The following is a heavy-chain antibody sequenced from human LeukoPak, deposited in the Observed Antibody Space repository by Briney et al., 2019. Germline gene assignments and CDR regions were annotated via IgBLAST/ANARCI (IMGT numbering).Heavy chain of an antibody. CDR1: GGSFSDYY. Sequence: SETLSLTCAVYGGSFSDYYWSWIRQPPGKGLERIGEINHSGSTNYNPSLKSRVTISVDASKNQLSLKLSSVTAADTAVYYCARPQQYYYGMDVWGKGTTVTVSS. CDR2: INHSGST. V-gene: IGHV4-34*01. J-gene: IGHJ6*04. CDR3: ARPQQYYYGMDV.